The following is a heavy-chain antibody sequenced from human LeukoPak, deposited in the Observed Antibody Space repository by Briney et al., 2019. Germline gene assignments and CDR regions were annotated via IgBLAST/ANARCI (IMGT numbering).Heavy chain of an antibody. J-gene: IGHJ4*02. CDR3: ASRHVAVGARDFFDY. CDR2: ISQSGGP. CDR1: GGSISSSDW. D-gene: IGHD1-26*01. V-gene: IGHV4-4*02. Sequence: SETLSLTCAVSGGSISSSDWWSWVRQPPGRGLEWIADISQSGGPNRNPSLKSRVTMSVDKSKNRFSLKMSSVTAADTAIYFCASRHVAVGARDFFDYWGQGILVTVSS.